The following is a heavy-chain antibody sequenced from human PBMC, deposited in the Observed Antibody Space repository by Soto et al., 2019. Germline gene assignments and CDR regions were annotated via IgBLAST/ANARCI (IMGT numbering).Heavy chain of an antibody. CDR3: ARDQSGAADF. D-gene: IGHD7-27*01. V-gene: IGHV4-61*01. CDR1: GGSVSSGSYY. CDR2: IYYSGST. J-gene: IGHJ3*01. Sequence: PSETLSLTCTVSGGSVSSGSYYWSWIRQPPGKGLEWIGYIYYSGSTNYNPSLKSRVTISVDTSKNQFSLKLSSVTAADTAVYFCARDQSGAADFWGPGTLVTVSS.